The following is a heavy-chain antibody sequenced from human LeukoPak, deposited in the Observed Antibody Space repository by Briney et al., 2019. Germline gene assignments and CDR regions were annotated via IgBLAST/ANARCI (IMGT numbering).Heavy chain of an antibody. J-gene: IGHJ4*02. CDR1: GGSISSGGYY. CDR3: ARAQYYYDSSGYYPYYFDY. CDR2: IYYSGST. Sequence: SQTLSLTCTVSGGSISSGGYYWSWIRQHPGKGLEWIGYIYYSGSTYYNPSLKSRVTISVDTSKNQFSLKLSSVTVADTAVYYCARAQYYYDSSGYYPYYFDYWGQGTLVTVSS. D-gene: IGHD3-22*01. V-gene: IGHV4-31*03.